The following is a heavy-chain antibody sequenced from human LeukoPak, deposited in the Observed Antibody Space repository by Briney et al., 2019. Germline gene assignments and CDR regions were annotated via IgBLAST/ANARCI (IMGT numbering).Heavy chain of an antibody. CDR3: VRDRGSYRPIDY. V-gene: IGHV3-21*04. CDR2: ISYTGTYI. J-gene: IGHJ4*02. Sequence: GGSLRLSCAASGFTFSSYSMNWVRQAPGKGLEWVSSISYTGTYIYYADSVKGRFTISRDNAQNSLYLQMNSLRVEDTAVYYCVRDRGSYRPIDYWGQGTLVTVSS. D-gene: IGHD1-26*01. CDR1: GFTFSSYS.